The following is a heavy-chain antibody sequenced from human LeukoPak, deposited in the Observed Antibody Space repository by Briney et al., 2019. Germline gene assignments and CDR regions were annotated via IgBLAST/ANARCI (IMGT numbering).Heavy chain of an antibody. Sequence: PSETLSLTCTVSGGSISSYYWSWIRQPAGKGLEWIGRIYTSGSTDYNPSLKSRVTMSVDTSKNQFSLELSSVTAADTAVYYCARDLWGFAGFGEVDVWFDPWGQGTLVTVSS. CDR3: ARDLWGFAGFGEVDVWFDP. CDR2: IYTSGST. D-gene: IGHD3-10*01. V-gene: IGHV4-4*07. J-gene: IGHJ5*02. CDR1: GGSISSYY.